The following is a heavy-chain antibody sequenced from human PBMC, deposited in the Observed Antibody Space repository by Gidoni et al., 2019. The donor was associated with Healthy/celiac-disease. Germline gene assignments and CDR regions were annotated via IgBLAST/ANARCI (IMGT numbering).Heavy chain of an antibody. Sequence: QVQLQESGPGLVKPSETLSLTCAVSGYSISSGYYWGWIRQPPGKGLEWIGSIYHSGSTYYNPSPKSRVTISVDTSKNQFSLKLSSVTAADTAVYYCAREFQGNWNLSPYYFDYWGQGTLVTVSS. CDR1: GYSISSGYY. V-gene: IGHV4-38-2*02. J-gene: IGHJ4*02. CDR2: IYHSGST. CDR3: AREFQGNWNLSPYYFDY. D-gene: IGHD1-1*01.